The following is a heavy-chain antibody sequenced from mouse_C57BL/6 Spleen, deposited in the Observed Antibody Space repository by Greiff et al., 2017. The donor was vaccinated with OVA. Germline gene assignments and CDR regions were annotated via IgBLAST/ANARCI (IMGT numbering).Heavy chain of an antibody. CDR2: ISYDGSN. Sequence: ESGPGLVKPSQSLSLTCSVTGYSITSGYYWNWIRQFPGNKLEWMGYISYDGSNNYNPSLKNRISITRDTSKNQFFLKLNSVTTEDTATYYWARERVITTVVADWYFDAWGTGTTVTVSS. V-gene: IGHV3-6*01. CDR1: GYSITSGYY. J-gene: IGHJ1*03. CDR3: ARERVITTVVADWYFDA. D-gene: IGHD1-1*01.